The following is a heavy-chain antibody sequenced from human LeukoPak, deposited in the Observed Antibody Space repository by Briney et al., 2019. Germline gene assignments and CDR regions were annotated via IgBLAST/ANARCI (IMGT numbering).Heavy chain of an antibody. CDR2: IKHDGSEK. CDR1: GFIFTNYF. J-gene: IGHJ4*02. CDR3: ARGGASGLWFGGSFDY. D-gene: IGHD3-10*01. V-gene: IGHV3-7*01. Sequence: GGSLRLSCAASGFIFTNYFMSWVRQAPRKGLEWVASIKHDGSEKYYVDSVKGRFTISRDNAKNSLYLQMNSLRAEDTAVYYCARGGASGLWFGGSFDYWGQGTLVTVSS.